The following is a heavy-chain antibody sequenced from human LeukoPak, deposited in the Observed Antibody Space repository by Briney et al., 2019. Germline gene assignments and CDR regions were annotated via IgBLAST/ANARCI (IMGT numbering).Heavy chain of an antibody. Sequence: GGSVRLSCAASGFTFSSYAISWVRQAPGKGLAWVAAISGSGGSSYYADSVKGRFTISRDNSKNSLYLQMNSLRAEDTAVYYCAKENGLRSGGDCYFDYWGHGTLVTVSS. CDR2: ISGSGGSS. J-gene: IGHJ4*01. CDR3: AKENGLRSGGDCYFDY. CDR1: GFTFSSYA. V-gene: IGHV3-23*01. D-gene: IGHD2-21*02.